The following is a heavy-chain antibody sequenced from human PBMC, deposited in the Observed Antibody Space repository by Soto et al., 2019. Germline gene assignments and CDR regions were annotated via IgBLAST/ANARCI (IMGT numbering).Heavy chain of an antibody. CDR2: VRSRAKNYAT. J-gene: IGHJ4*02. CDR1: GFTFGGAA. D-gene: IGHD1-26*01. Sequence: PGGSLRLSCAASGFTFGGAAIHWVRQASGKGLEWVGRVRSRAKNYATGYGESVKGRFIISRDESKNMAYLQMSSLTAEDTAVYYCTRWETGMPQFDYWGQGTPVTVSS. CDR3: TRWETGMPQFDY. V-gene: IGHV3-73*01.